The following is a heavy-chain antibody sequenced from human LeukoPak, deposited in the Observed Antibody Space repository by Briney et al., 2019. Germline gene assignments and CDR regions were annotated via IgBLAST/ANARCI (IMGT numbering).Heavy chain of an antibody. V-gene: IGHV4-61*01. J-gene: IGHJ4*02. CDR2: ILPSGNT. Sequence: SETLSLTCTVSGGSVSSGSYYWSWIRQPPGKGLEWIGEILPSGNTNYNPSLKSRVTISLDKSQNQFSLKLSSVTAADTAVYYCARDPVVRGVFYYFDYWGQGILVTVSA. D-gene: IGHD3-10*01. CDR3: ARDPVVRGVFYYFDY. CDR1: GGSVSSGSYY.